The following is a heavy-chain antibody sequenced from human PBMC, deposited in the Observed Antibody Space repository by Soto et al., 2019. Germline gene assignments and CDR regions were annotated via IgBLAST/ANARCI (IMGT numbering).Heavy chain of an antibody. CDR2: IKQDGSEK. J-gene: IGHJ4*02. CDR3: ARDMGVFWSGYPEGGFDY. CDR1: GFTFTNYW. Sequence: EAQLVESGGGLVQPGGSLRLSCAASGFTFTNYWMIWVRQAPGKGLEWVANIKQDGSEKYYADSAKGRFIISRDNAKTSLYLQMNSLRAEDTAVYYCARDMGVFWSGYPEGGFDYWGQGTPFTVSS. D-gene: IGHD3-3*01. V-gene: IGHV3-7*01.